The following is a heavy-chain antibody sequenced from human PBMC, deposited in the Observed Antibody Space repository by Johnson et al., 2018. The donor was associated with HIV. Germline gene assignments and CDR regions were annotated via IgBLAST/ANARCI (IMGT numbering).Heavy chain of an antibody. CDR2: ISYDGRNK. J-gene: IGHJ3*01. CDR1: GFTFSSYA. D-gene: IGHD3-10*01. V-gene: IGHV3-30-3*01. CDR3: AVLCSGCSDAFDV. Sequence: QVQLVESGGGVVQPGRSLRLSCAASGFTFSSYAMHWVRQAPGKGLEWVAVISYDGRNKYYADSVKGRFTISRDNAKNSLYLQMNSLRAEDGAVYYCAVLCSGCSDAFDVWGQGTMVTVS.